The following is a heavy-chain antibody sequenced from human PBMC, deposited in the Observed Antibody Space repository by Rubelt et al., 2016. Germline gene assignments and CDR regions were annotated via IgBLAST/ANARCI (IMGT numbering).Heavy chain of an antibody. CDR1: GFTFSNYA. J-gene: IGHJ6*02. CDR3: ARDGSYSSSPRGYGMDV. CDR2: ISYDGSNK. D-gene: IGHD6-6*01. Sequence: QVQLVASGGGVVQPGRSLRLSCAGSGFTFSNYAMHWVRQAPGKGLEWVTVISYDGSNKYNADSVKGRFTISRDNSKNKLYLQMNSLRAEDTAVYFCARDGSYSSSPRGYGMDVWGQGTTVTVSS. V-gene: IGHV3-30*04.